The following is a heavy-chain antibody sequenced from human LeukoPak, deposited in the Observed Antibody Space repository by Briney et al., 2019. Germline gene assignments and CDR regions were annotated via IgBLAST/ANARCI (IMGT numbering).Heavy chain of an antibody. J-gene: IGHJ4*02. Sequence: SGTLSLTCIVSGGSISSYYWSCIRQPAGKGLEWIGQIHTSGSTNYNPSLKSRVAMSVDTSKNLFSLELSSVTAADTAVYYCAGRAQTTGWSFDYWGQGALVTVSS. CDR3: AGRAQTTGWSFDY. CDR2: IHTSGST. D-gene: IGHD6-19*01. V-gene: IGHV4-4*07. CDR1: GGSISSYY.